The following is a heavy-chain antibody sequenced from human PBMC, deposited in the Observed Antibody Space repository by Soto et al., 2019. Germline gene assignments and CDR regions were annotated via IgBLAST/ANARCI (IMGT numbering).Heavy chain of an antibody. CDR2: TYYKSKWYY. D-gene: IGHD1-1*01. J-gene: IGHJ6*03. Sequence: SQPLSLTCDISGDSVSSNSAGWNWIRQTPSRGLEWLGRTYYKSKWYYTYAASVKSRITVSPDTSKNQFSLQLTSVTPEDTAFYYCARGSWDDVSGHYSMDVWDKGTTVTVSS. V-gene: IGHV6-1*01. CDR3: ARGSWDDVSGHYSMDV. CDR1: GDSVSSNSAG.